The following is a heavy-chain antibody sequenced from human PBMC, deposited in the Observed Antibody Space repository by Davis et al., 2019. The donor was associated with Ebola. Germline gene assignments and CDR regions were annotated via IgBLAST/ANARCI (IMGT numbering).Heavy chain of an antibody. D-gene: IGHD5-18*01. CDR3: AREGGYSFGYWRYNWFDP. J-gene: IGHJ5*02. V-gene: IGHV4-34*01. Sequence: MPGGSLRLSCAVYGGSFSGYYWSWIRQPPGKGLEWIGEINHSGIINYNPSLKSRVTISVDTSKNQLSLKLSFVTAADTAVYYCAREGGYSFGYWRYNWFDPWGQGNPGHRLL. CDR2: INHSGII. CDR1: GGSFSGYY.